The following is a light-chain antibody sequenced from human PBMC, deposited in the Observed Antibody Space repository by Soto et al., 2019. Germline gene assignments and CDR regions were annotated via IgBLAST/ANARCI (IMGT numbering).Light chain of an antibody. Sequence: DIQMTQSPSTLSASVGDRVTITCRASQSISTWSAWYQQKPGKAPKLLIYDASSLQSGVPSRFSGGGSGTELTLTISSLQPDDVATYYCQQYDSYPYTFGQGTKLEIK. CDR1: QSISTW. J-gene: IGKJ2*01. CDR2: DAS. CDR3: QQYDSYPYT. V-gene: IGKV1-5*01.